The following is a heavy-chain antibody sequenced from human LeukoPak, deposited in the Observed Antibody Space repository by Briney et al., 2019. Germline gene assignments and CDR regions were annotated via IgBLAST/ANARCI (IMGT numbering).Heavy chain of an antibody. Sequence: PGGSLRLSCAASGFTFSSYSMNWVRQAPGKGLEWVALISYDGSNRYYADSVKGRFTVSRDNSKNTLSMQMNSLRVEDTAVYYCAKEVTSLDDWGQGALVTVSS. CDR2: ISYDGSNR. CDR3: AKEVTSLDD. CDR1: GFTFSSYS. V-gene: IGHV3-30*18. D-gene: IGHD2-21*02. J-gene: IGHJ4*02.